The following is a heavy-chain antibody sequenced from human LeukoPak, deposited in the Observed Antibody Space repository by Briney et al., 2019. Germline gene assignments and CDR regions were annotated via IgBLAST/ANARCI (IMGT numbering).Heavy chain of an antibody. CDR2: IYYSGSA. J-gene: IGHJ3*02. D-gene: IGHD3-10*01. CDR1: GDSISRYY. V-gene: IGHV4-59*01. Sequence: SETLSLTCTVSGDSISRYYWSWIRQPPGKGLEWIGYIYYSGSANYNPSLKSRVTISVDTSKNQFSLKLSSVTAADTAVYYCARGELLWFGELLDAFDIWGQGTMVTVSS. CDR3: ARGELLWFGELLDAFDI.